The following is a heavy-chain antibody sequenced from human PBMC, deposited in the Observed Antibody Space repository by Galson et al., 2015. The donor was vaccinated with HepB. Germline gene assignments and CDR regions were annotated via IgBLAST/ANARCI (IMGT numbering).Heavy chain of an antibody. CDR2: YDPEEGET. J-gene: IGHJ6*02. CDR1: GDSLNAVA. D-gene: IGHD4-23*01. CDR3: ATDTDGGSYSYGMDV. V-gene: IGHV1-24*01. Sequence: SVKVSCKVIGDSLNAVAIHWVRQTPTKGLEWVGDYDPEEGETVYAEEFQGRVTMTEDTTTDTAYIELSSLRSEDTALFYCATDTDGGSYSYGMDVWGQGTTVTVSS.